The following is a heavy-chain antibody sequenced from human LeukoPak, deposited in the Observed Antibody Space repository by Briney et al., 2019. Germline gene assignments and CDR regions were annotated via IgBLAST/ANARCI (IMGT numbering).Heavy chain of an antibody. CDR3: ARGRSNYDILTGGRDYFDY. D-gene: IGHD3-9*01. CDR1: GGSFSGYY. Sequence: SETLSLTCAVYGGSFSGYYWSWIRQPPGEGLEWIGEINHSGSTNYNPSLKSRVTISVDTSKNQFSLKLSSVTAADTAVYYCARGRSNYDILTGGRDYFDYWGQGTLVTVSS. CDR2: INHSGST. J-gene: IGHJ4*02. V-gene: IGHV4-34*01.